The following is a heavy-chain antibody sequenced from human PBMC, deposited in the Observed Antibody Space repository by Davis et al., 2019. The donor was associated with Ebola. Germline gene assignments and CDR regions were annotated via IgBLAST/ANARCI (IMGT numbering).Heavy chain of an antibody. D-gene: IGHD6-13*01. CDR1: GGSFSGYY. J-gene: IGHJ4*02. V-gene: IGHV4-59*01. Sequence: SQTLSLTCAVYGGSFSGYYWSWIRQPPGKGLEWIGYIYYSGSTNYNPSLKSRVTISVDTSKNQLSLKLSSVTAADTAVYYCAGGYSSSWYDYWGQGTLVTVSS. CDR2: IYYSGST. CDR3: AGGYSSSWYDY.